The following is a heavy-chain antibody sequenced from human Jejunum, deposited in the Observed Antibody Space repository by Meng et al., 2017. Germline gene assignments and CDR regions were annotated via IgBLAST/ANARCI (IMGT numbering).Heavy chain of an antibody. Sequence: QLLLQVSCPVLVTQSETLSLTSPDSDGSIIRGSYYWSWIRQHPGKRLEWIGYIYYGGTTNYNPSLKSRVTISADTSKNQFSLKLSSVTAADTAVYYCARGSRGYSYGWGQGTLATVSS. D-gene: IGHD5-18*01. V-gene: IGHV4-61*01. CDR3: ARGSRGYSYG. J-gene: IGHJ4*02. CDR1: DGSIIRGSYY. CDR2: IYYGGTT.